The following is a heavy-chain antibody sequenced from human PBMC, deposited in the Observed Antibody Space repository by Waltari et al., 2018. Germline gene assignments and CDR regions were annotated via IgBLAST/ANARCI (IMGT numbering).Heavy chain of an antibody. CDR3: SESLNV. CDR2: INPDGSAK. Sequence: EVQMVESGGGLVEPGASLRLAWESPWFTLSDFWMDWVRQAPGKGLEWVANINPDGSAKNYVDSVKGRFTIFRDNTKNSLYLQMNSLRAEDTAIYYCSESLNVWGPGTTVTVSS. J-gene: IGHJ6*02. V-gene: IGHV3-7*01. CDR1: WFTLSDFW.